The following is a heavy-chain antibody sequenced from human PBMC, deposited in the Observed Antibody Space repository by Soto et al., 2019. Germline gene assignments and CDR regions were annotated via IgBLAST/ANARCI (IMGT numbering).Heavy chain of an antibody. Sequence: SETLSLTCTVSGGSISSGDSYWSWIRQSPGKGLEWIGYTYHSGSPYYNPSLESRVTISVDTSKNQFSLKLNSVTAADTAVYYCAREGAASYSYYYGTDVWGQGTTVTAP. CDR2: TYHSGSP. D-gene: IGHD3-16*01. CDR1: GGSISSGDSY. V-gene: IGHV4-30-4*01. CDR3: AREGAASYSYYYGTDV. J-gene: IGHJ6*02.